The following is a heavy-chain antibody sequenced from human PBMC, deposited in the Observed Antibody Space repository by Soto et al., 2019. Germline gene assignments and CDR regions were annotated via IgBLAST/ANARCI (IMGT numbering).Heavy chain of an antibody. CDR3: AQGSQSDWFDP. CDR2: ISYDGSNK. CDR1: GFTFSSYG. V-gene: IGHV3-30*18. Sequence: PGGALRLSSAASGFTFSSYGMHWVLQAPGKGLEWVAVISYDGSNKYYADSVKGRFTISRDNSKNTLYLQMNSLRAEDTAGYYCAQGSQSDWFDPWGQRTLVTVSS. J-gene: IGHJ5*02.